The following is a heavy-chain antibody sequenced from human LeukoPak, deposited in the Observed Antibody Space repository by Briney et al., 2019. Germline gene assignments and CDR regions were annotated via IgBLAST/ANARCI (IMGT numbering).Heavy chain of an antibody. Sequence: ASVKVSCKASGYTLTSYYMHWVRQAPGQGLEWMGIINPSGGSTSYAQKFQGRVTMTRDTSTSTVYMELSSLRSEDTAVYYCARDRDLRHRSGSFDYWGQGTLDTVSS. V-gene: IGHV1-46*01. D-gene: IGHD5-12*01. CDR3: ARDRDLRHRSGSFDY. J-gene: IGHJ4*02. CDR1: GYTLTSYY. CDR2: INPSGGST.